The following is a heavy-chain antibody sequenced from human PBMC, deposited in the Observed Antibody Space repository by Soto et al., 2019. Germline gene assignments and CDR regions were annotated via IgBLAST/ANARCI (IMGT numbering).Heavy chain of an antibody. Sequence: GGSLRLSCAASGFTFSSYGMHWVRQAPGKGLEWVAVISYDGSNKYYADSVKGRFTLSRDNSKKTLYLQMNSLRAEDTAVYYCAKPPTSIAARVSYYYYMAVWGKGTTVTVS. V-gene: IGHV3-30*18. CDR2: ISYDGSNK. D-gene: IGHD6-6*01. CDR1: GFTFSSYG. J-gene: IGHJ6*03. CDR3: AKPPTSIAARVSYYYYMAV.